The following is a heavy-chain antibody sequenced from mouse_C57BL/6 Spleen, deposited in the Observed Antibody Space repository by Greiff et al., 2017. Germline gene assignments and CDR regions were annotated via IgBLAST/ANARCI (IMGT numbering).Heavy chain of an antibody. D-gene: IGHD2-2*01. J-gene: IGHJ1*01. Sequence: QVQLQQPGAALVKPGASAKWSCKVSGYTFTSHWRNWVKQRPGQGLEWIGRIHLSDSEPNYNKKSKVKATLTVNKSSSTSYMQLSSLTSEDSAVYYCSIGNGYDWSFAVWGPGTPVTVSS. CDR1: GYTFTSHW. V-gene: IGHV1-74*01. CDR2: IHLSDSEP. CDR3: SIGNGYDWSFAV.